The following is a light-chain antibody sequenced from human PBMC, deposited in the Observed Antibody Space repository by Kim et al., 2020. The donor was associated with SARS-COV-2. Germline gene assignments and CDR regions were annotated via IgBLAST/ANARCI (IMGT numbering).Light chain of an antibody. Sequence: APGMTAKITCGRRNIGSSSVHWYQQQPGQAPVLVVYNDGDRPSGVPGRFSGSNSGNTATLTISRVEAGDEADYYCQMWDSNTDHVMFGGGTQLTVL. V-gene: IGLV3-21*03. CDR2: NDG. CDR1: NIGSSS. CDR3: QMWDSNTDHVM. J-gene: IGLJ3*02.